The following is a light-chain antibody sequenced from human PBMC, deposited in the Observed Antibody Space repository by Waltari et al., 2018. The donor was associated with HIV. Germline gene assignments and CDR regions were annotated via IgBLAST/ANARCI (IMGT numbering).Light chain of an antibody. J-gene: IGLJ1*01. CDR2: AVT. Sequence: QSALTQPASVSGSPGQSITISCTGTSSDVGGYNYVFWYQQHPGKAPKLMIYAVTNRSSGVSNRFSGSKSGNTASLTISGLQAEDEADYYCSSYTSSSTQVFGTGTKVTVL. CDR3: SSYTSSSTQV. CDR1: SSDVGGYNY. V-gene: IGLV2-14*01.